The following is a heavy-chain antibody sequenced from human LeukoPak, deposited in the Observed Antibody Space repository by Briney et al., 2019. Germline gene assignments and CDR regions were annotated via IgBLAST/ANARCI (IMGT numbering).Heavy chain of an antibody. J-gene: IGHJ5*02. CDR1: GGFIGGSGYW. Sequence: SETLSLTCSVSGGFIGGSGYWWGWIRQPPGKGLEWIGSIHETGSTHYNPPLKSRVTKSVDTSKNQFSLNLTSVTAADTAVYYCARHRYSSSWYYWFDPWGQGTLVTVSS. CDR3: ARHRYSSSWYYWFDP. CDR2: IHETGST. V-gene: IGHV4-39*01. D-gene: IGHD6-13*01.